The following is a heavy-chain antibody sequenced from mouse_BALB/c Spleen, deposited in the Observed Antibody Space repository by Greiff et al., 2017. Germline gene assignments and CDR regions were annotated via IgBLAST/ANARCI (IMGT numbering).Heavy chain of an antibody. J-gene: IGHJ3*01. Sequence: EVMLVESGGGLVKPGGSLKLSCAASGFTFSSYAMSWVRQSPEQRLEWVAEISSGGSYTNYPDTVTGRFTISRDNAKNTLYLEMSSLRSEDTAVYYCAREGGLLPWFAYWGQGTLVTVSA. D-gene: IGHD2-3*01. CDR2: ISSGGSYT. V-gene: IGHV5-9-4*01. CDR3: AREGGLLPWFAY. CDR1: GFTFSSYA.